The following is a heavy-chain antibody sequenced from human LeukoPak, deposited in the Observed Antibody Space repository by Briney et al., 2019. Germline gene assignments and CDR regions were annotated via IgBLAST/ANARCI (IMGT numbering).Heavy chain of an antibody. CDR3: ARDQNGPDY. CDR1: GFTVSSNY. V-gene: IGHV3-53*01. Sequence: GGSLRLSCAASGFTVSSNYMSWVRQAPGKGLEWVSVIYSGGDTYYADSVKGRFAISRDSSKNTLSLQMNSLRADDTAVYYCARDQNGPDYWGQGTLVTVSS. CDR2: IYSGGDT. J-gene: IGHJ4*02.